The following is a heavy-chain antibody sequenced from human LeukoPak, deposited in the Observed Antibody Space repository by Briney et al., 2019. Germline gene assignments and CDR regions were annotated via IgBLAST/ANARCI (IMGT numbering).Heavy chain of an antibody. Sequence: GGSLRLSCAASGFTFSTYAMHWVRQAPGKGLEWVAVISYDASKKYYADSVRGRFTISRDNSKNTLYLQMTSLRAEDTAVYYCAREITHSIWGQGTMVTVSS. CDR3: AREITHSI. J-gene: IGHJ3*02. CDR1: GFTFSTYA. V-gene: IGHV3-30*04. CDR2: ISYDASKK. D-gene: IGHD2-21*01.